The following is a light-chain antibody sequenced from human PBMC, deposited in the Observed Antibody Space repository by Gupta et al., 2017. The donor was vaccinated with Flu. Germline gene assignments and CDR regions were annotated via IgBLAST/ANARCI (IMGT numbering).Light chain of an antibody. CDR1: SLRSYY. V-gene: IGLV3-19*01. Sequence: SSELTQDPAVSVALGQTVRITCQGDSLRSYYASWYQQKPGQAPVLVIYGKNNRPSGIPDRFSGSSSGNTASWPITGAQAEDEADHYCNHRDSSGNHLVFGGGTKLTVL. J-gene: IGLJ2*01. CDR3: NHRDSSGNHLV. CDR2: GKN.